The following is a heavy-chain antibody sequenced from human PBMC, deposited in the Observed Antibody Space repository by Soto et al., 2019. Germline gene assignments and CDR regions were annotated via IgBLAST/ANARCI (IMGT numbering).Heavy chain of an antibody. D-gene: IGHD4-17*01. CDR2: INAGNGNT. J-gene: IGHJ6*02. CDR1: GYTFTSYA. V-gene: IGHV1-3*01. Sequence: QVQLVQSGAEVKKPGASVKVSCKASGYTFTSYAMHWVRQAPGQRLEWMGWINAGNGNTKYSQKFQGRVTITRDTSARTVYMELSSLTSEDTAVYYCAVGDYGGNNDYYYYGMDVWGQGTTVTVSS. CDR3: AVGDYGGNNDYYYYGMDV.